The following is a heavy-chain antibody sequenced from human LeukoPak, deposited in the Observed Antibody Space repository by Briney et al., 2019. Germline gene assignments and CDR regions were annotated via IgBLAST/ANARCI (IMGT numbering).Heavy chain of an antibody. CDR3: AGERGEEYSSGWYKTNYFDN. J-gene: IGHJ4*02. CDR1: GGSFSGYY. D-gene: IGHD6-19*01. Sequence: SETLSLTCAVYGGSFSGYYWSWIRQPPGKGLEWIGEINHSGSTNYNPSLKSRVTISVDTSKNQFSLKLTSVTGADTAVYYCAGERGEEYSSGWYKTNYFDNWGQGIRVTVSS. V-gene: IGHV4-34*01. CDR2: INHSGST.